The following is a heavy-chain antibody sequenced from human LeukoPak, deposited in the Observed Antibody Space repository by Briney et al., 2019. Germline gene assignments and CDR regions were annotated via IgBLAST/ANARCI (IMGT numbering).Heavy chain of an antibody. D-gene: IGHD4-23*01. CDR2: IIPIFGTA. J-gene: IGHJ4*02. Sequence: ASVKVSCKASGGTFSSYAVGWVRQAPGHGLDWMGRIIPIFGTANYAQKFQGRVTITTDESTSTAYMELSSLRSEDTAVYYCARDPPHYGGNSDYWGQGTLVTVSS. CDR1: GGTFSSYA. V-gene: IGHV1-69*05. CDR3: ARDPPHYGGNSDY.